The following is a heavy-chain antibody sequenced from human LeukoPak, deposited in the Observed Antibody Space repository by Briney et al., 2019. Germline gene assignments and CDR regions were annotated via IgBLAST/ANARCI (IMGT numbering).Heavy chain of an antibody. V-gene: IGHV3-30*03. CDR3: ARPALQFYYYYGMDV. J-gene: IGHJ6*02. D-gene: IGHD2-2*01. Sequence: PGGSLRLSCAASGFTFSSYGRPWVRQASGKGLEWVAVISYDESNKYYADSVKGRFTISRDNSKNTLYLQMNSMRAEDTAVYYCARPALQFYYYYGMDVWGQGTTVTVSS. CDR1: GFTFSSYG. CDR2: ISYDESNK.